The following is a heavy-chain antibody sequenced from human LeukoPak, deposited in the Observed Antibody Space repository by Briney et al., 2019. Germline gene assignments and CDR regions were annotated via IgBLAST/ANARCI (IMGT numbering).Heavy chain of an antibody. CDR3: ARGGMDLHGMDV. V-gene: IGHV1-8*01. Sequence: ASVKVSCEASGYTFSSYDVYWVRQATGQGLECMGWMNPNSGNTGYAQKFQGRVTMTRNTSITTAYMELSSLRSEDTAVYYCARGGMDLHGMDVWGQGTTVTVSS. CDR1: GYTFSSYD. D-gene: IGHD2-2*03. J-gene: IGHJ6*02. CDR2: MNPNSGNT.